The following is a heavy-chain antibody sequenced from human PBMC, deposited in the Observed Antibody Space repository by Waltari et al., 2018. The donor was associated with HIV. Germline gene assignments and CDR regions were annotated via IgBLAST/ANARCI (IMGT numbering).Heavy chain of an antibody. J-gene: IGHJ6*02. D-gene: IGHD6-13*01. CDR2: NRGRGGST. Sequence: EVQVLESGGALVQPGGSLRLSCAASGFTFSNYGMSWVRQAPGKGLEGGSTNRGRGGSTYYADAVKGRFTVSRDNSKNTLYLQMNSLRAEDTAVYFCVKEYQYSHSWYSYYGMDVWGQGTTVTVSS. V-gene: IGHV3-23*01. CDR3: VKEYQYSHSWYSYYGMDV. CDR1: GFTFSNYG.